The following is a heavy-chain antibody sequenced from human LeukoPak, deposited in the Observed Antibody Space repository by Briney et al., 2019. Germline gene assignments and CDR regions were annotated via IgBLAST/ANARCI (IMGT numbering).Heavy chain of an antibody. CDR3: AELGITMIGGV. Sequence: AGSLRLSCAASGFTFSSYSMNWVRQAPGKGLEWVSGINWNGGSTGYADSVKGRFTISRDNAKNSLYLQMNSLRAEDTAVYYCAELGITMIGGVWGKGTTVTISS. V-gene: IGHV3-20*04. J-gene: IGHJ6*04. CDR2: INWNGGST. CDR1: GFTFSSYS. D-gene: IGHD3-10*02.